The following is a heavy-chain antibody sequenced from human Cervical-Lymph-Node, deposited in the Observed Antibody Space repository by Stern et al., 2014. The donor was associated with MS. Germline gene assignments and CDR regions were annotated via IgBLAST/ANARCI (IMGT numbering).Heavy chain of an antibody. CDR1: GFTFSNHS. D-gene: IGHD4-17*01. J-gene: IGHJ6*02. CDR3: ARATSTTSVTTPYYGLDV. Sequence: VHLVESGGGLVQPGRSLRLSCEVSGFTFSNHSMHWVRQAPGKGLEWVTVISSVGRNEYYTDSVQRRFTVSRDHSKNTLYLQMNSLRPDDTAVYYCARATSTTSVTTPYYGLDVWGQGTTVTVSS. V-gene: IGHV3-30*04. CDR2: ISSVGRNE.